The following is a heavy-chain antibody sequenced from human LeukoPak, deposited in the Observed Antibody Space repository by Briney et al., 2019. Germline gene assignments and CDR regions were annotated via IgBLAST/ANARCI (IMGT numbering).Heavy chain of an antibody. CDR2: IYPGDSDT. J-gene: IGHJ4*02. Sequence: GESLKISCYGSGYGFSSSWIGWVRQMSGKGLERVGFIYPGDSDTRYSPSFQAQVTISADKSIGTAFLQWRSLKASDTAMYYCAVGTTPYFIDYWGQGTLVTVSS. V-gene: IGHV5-51*01. CDR1: GYGFSSSW. D-gene: IGHD2/OR15-2a*01. CDR3: AVGTTPYFIDY.